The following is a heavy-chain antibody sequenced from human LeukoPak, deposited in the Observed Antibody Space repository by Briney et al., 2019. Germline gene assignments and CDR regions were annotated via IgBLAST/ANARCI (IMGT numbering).Heavy chain of an antibody. J-gene: IGHJ6*03. CDR1: GGSISSGSYY. CDR3: ARSQEGYCSSTSCYFYGSYYYYMDV. Sequence: PSQTLSLTCTVSGGSISSGSYYWSWIRQPAGKGLEWIGRIYTSGSTNYNPSLKSRVTISVDTSKNQFSLKLSSVTAADTAVYYCARSQEGYCSSTSCYFYGSYYYYMDVWGKGTTVTVSS. D-gene: IGHD2-2*01. V-gene: IGHV4-61*02. CDR2: IYTSGST.